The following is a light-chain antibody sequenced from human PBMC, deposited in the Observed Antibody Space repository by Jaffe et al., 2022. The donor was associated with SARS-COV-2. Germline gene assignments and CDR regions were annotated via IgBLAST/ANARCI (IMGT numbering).Light chain of an antibody. Sequence: EIVLTQSPATLSLSPGERATLSCRASQRINRYLAWYQQKAGQAPRLLIYQTSTRATGIPARFSGSGSGTDFTLTISSLEPEDVAVYYCQQRTESAWAFGQGTKVEIK. CDR2: QTS. J-gene: IGKJ1*01. V-gene: IGKV3-11*01. CDR1: QRINRY. CDR3: QQRTESAWA.